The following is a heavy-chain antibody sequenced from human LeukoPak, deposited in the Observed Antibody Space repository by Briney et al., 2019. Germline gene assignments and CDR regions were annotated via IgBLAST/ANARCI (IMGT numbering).Heavy chain of an antibody. CDR1: VFTFGVYA. J-gene: IGHJ4*02. D-gene: IGHD3-22*01. Sequence: GRTLRLSRTPSVFTFGVYAKSWVPEAPGRGLEWVGVIRSKGYGGTTEYAASEKSKFTISRDGSNIITYLQMNSLKTEETAVYYCTRFYDSCGYYDRKIVDYGGQGTLVTVSS. V-gene: IGHV3-49*04. CDR3: TRFYDSCGYYDRKIVDY. CDR2: IRSKGYGGTT.